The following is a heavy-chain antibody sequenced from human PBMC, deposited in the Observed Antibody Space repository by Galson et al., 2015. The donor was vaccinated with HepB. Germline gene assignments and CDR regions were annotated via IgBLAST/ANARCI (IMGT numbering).Heavy chain of an antibody. Sequence: ETLSLTCTVSGGSVSTDYYWSWVRQPPGKGLEWIGYFYYSGSTNYNPSLRSRVTISVDTSKNQFSLKLSSVTAADTAVYYCARESYRSSWFYFDYWGQGTLVTVSS. CDR1: GGSVSTDYY. CDR3: ARESYRSSWFYFDY. CDR2: FYYSGST. D-gene: IGHD6-13*01. V-gene: IGHV4-59*02. J-gene: IGHJ4*02.